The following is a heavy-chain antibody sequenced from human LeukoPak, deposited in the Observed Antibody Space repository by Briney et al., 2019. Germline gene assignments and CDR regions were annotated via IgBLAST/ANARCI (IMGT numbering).Heavy chain of an antibody. J-gene: IGHJ4*02. Sequence: GGSLRLSCAASGFRIDDYAMHWVRQAPGKGLEWVSGINWNSGIITYADSVEGRFTISRDNTKSSLHLQMTSLKPEDTAFYYCTRDISAQIAATGYYWGQGSLVTVSS. V-gene: IGHV3-9*01. CDR2: INWNSGII. D-gene: IGHD6-13*01. CDR1: GFRIDDYA. CDR3: TRDISAQIAATGYY.